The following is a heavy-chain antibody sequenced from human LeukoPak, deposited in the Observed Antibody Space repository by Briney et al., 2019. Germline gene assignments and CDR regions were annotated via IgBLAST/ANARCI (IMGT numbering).Heavy chain of an antibody. D-gene: IGHD3-10*01. Sequence: ASVKVSCKASGYTFTGYAVSWVRQAPGQGLEWIEWISAYNGVTNYAQKFQGRVTMTTDTSTTTGYMELRSLRSDDTAVYYCARDQLRYYGSGSYYSDMDVWGQGTTVTVSS. J-gene: IGHJ6*02. CDR2: ISAYNGVT. CDR3: ARDQLRYYGSGSYYSDMDV. V-gene: IGHV1-18*01. CDR1: GYTFTGYA.